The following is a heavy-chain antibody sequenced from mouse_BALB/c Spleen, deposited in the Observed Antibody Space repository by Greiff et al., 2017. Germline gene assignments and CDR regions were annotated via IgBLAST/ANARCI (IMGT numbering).Heavy chain of an antibody. CDR2: IRSKSNNYAT. V-gene: IGHV10-1*02. J-gene: IGHJ4*01. D-gene: IGHD3-1*01. Sequence: EVQLVESGGGLVQPKGSLKLSCAASGFTFNTYAMNWVRQAPGKGLEWVARIRSKSNNYATYYADSVKDRFTISRDDSQSMLYLQMNNLKTEDTAMYYCVRQGLHYAMDYWGQGTSVTVSS. CDR3: VRQGLHYAMDY. CDR1: GFTFNTYA.